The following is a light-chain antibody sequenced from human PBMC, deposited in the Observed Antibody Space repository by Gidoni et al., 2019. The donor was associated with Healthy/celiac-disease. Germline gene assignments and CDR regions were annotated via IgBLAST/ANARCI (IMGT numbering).Light chain of an antibody. J-gene: IGLJ2*01. Sequence: SYELTQPPSVSVSPGQTASITCSGHKLGDKYACCYQQKPGQSPVLVIYQDSKRPSGIPERFSGSNSGNTATLTISGTQAMDEADYYCQAWDSSTVVFGGGTKLTVL. V-gene: IGLV3-1*01. CDR3: QAWDSSTVV. CDR2: QDS. CDR1: KLGDKY.